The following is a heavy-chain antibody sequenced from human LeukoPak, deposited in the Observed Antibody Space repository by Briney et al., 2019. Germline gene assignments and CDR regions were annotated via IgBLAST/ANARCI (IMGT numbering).Heavy chain of an antibody. Sequence: SETLSLTCTVSGGSISSSSYYWGWIRQPPGKGLEWIGSIYYSGSTYYNPSLKSRVTISVDTSKNQFSLKLSSVTAADTAVYYCARQHDITMVRGVNDYWGQGTLVTVSS. CDR1: GGSISSSSYY. J-gene: IGHJ4*02. D-gene: IGHD3-10*01. CDR3: ARQHDITMVRGVNDY. V-gene: IGHV4-39*07. CDR2: IYYSGST.